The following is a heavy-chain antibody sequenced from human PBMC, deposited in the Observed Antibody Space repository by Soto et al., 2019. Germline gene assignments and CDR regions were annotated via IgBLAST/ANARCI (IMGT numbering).Heavy chain of an antibody. V-gene: IGHV4-31*03. CDR3: ASGHDAYKVRY. D-gene: IGHD1-1*01. CDR2: IYYTGNT. CDR1: GGSISSGATGSY. Sequence: QVQLQESGPGLVKPSQTLSLTCTVSGGSISSGATGSYWTWIRQLPGKGLEWIGYIYYTGNTYYNPTLTSRPTISIDTSENQFSLRLTSVTAAYTAVYFCASGHDAYKVRYWGQGTLVTVSS. J-gene: IGHJ4*02.